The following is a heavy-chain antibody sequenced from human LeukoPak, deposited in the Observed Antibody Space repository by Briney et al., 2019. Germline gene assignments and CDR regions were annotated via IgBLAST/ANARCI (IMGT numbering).Heavy chain of an antibody. J-gene: IGHJ4*02. CDR1: GFTFSTYS. CDR3: ARSPGYSFSYNFDY. CDR2: ISSSSTYI. Sequence: GGSLRLSCAVSGFTFSTYSVNWVRQAPGKGLEWVSSISSSSTYIYYADSVKGRFTISRDNSRNSVYLQMNSLRAEDTAVYYCARSPGYSFSYNFDYWGQGTLITVSS. V-gene: IGHV3-21*01. D-gene: IGHD5-18*01.